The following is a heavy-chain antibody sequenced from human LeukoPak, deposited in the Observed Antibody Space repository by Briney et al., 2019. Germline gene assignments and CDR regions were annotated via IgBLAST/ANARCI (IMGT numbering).Heavy chain of an antibody. CDR2: ISGSGGTT. CDR1: GFTFSSYA. V-gene: IGHV3-23*01. Sequence: GGSLRLSCAASGFTFSSYAMNWVRQAPGKGLEWVSAISGSGGTTYYADSVKGRFTITRDNSKNTLYLQMNSLRAADTAVYYCARGRRQQQRLNWFDPWGQGTLVTVSS. D-gene: IGHD6-13*01. J-gene: IGHJ5*02. CDR3: ARGRRQQQRLNWFDP.